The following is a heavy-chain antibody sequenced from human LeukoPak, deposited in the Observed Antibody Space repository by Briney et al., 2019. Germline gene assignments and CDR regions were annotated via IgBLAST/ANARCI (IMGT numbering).Heavy chain of an antibody. D-gene: IGHD3-10*01. V-gene: IGHV3-66*01. CDR3: ARAPRGSGSYYNVHYYGMDV. Sequence: GGSLRLSCAASGFTVSSNYMSWVRQAPGKGLEWVSVIYSGGSTYYADSVKGRFTISRDNSKNTLYLQMNSLRAEDTAVYYCARAPRGSGSYYNVHYYGMDVWGQGTTVTVSS. J-gene: IGHJ6*02. CDR1: GFTVSSNY. CDR2: IYSGGST.